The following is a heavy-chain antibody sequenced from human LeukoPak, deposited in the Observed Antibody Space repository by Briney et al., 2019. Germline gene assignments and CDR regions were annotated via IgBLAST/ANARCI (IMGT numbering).Heavy chain of an antibody. CDR3: ARDSDDFWSGYPTTDAFDT. CDR2: ISTYNGNT. CDR1: GYTFTSYG. D-gene: IGHD3-3*01. V-gene: IGHV1-18*01. J-gene: IGHJ3*02. Sequence: GASVKVSCKASGYTFTSYGISWVRQAPGQGLEWMGWISTYNGNTNYAQKLQGRVTMTTDTSTSTAYMELRSLRSDDTAVYYCARDSDDFWSGYPTTDAFDTWGQGTMVTVSS.